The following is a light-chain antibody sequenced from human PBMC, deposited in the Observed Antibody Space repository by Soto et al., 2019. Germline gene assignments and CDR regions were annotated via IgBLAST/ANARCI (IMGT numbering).Light chain of an antibody. J-gene: IGKJ2*01. CDR3: QQYHNWPPQYT. V-gene: IGKV3-15*01. Sequence: EIVMTQSPASLSVSPVDGATLSCRASQSVASNVAWYQQKPGQGPRLLIYGASTRAVGVPARFSGSGSGTDFTLTISSLQSEDFAVYYCQQYHNWPPQYTFGQGTKLQIK. CDR1: QSVASN. CDR2: GAS.